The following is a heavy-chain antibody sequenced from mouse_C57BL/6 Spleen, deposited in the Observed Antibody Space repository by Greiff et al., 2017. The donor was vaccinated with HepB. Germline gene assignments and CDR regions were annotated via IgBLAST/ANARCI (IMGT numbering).Heavy chain of an antibody. J-gene: IGHJ2*01. CDR1: GFTFSSYA. Sequence: EVHLVESGGGLVKPGGSLKLSCAASGFTFSSYAMSWVRQTPEKRLEWVATISDGGSYTYYPDNVKGRFTISRDNAKNNLYLQMSHLKSEDTAMYYCASLITTVVATGYFDYWGQGTTLTVSS. CDR2: ISDGGSYT. V-gene: IGHV5-4*01. D-gene: IGHD1-1*01. CDR3: ASLITTVVATGYFDY.